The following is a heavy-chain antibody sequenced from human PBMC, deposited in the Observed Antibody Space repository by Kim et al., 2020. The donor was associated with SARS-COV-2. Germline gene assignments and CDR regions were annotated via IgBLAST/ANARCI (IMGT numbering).Heavy chain of an antibody. V-gene: IGHV4-34*01. Sequence: NYNPSLKSRVTISVDTSKNPFSLKLSSVTAADTAVYYCARDRRGVRYFDLWGRGTLVTVSS. J-gene: IGHJ2*01. CDR3: ARDRRGVRYFDL. D-gene: IGHD3-16*01.